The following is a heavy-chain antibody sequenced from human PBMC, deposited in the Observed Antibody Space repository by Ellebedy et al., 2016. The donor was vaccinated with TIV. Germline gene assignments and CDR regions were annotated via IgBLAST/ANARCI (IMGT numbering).Heavy chain of an antibody. D-gene: IGHD3-3*01. Sequence: SETLSLXXSVSGGSVSSASYYWNWIRQPPGKALEWIGYIYYSGSTSFNPSLKGRVTISIDTSKNQFSLKLTSVTAADTAVYYCARSSDYDFAFDIWGQGTMVTVSS. V-gene: IGHV4-61*01. CDR2: IYYSGST. CDR1: GGSVSSASYY. CDR3: ARSSDYDFAFDI. J-gene: IGHJ3*02.